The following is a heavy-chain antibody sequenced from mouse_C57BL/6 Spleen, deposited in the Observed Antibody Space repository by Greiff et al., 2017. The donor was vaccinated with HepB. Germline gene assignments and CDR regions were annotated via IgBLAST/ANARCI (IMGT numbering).Heavy chain of an antibody. CDR3: ARGGDYYGSSYWYFDV. D-gene: IGHD1-1*01. CDR2: INYDGSST. CDR1: GFTFSDYY. Sequence: EVKLVESEGGLVQPGSSMKLSCTASGFTFSDYYMAWVRQVPEKGLEWVANINYDGSSTYYLDSLKSRFIISRDNAKNILYLQMSSLKSEDTATYYCARGGDYYGSSYWYFDVWGTGTTVTVSS. V-gene: IGHV5-16*01. J-gene: IGHJ1*03.